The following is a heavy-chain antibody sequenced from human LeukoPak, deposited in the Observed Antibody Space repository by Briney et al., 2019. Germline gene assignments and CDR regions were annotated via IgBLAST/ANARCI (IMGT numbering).Heavy chain of an antibody. CDR3: ARYKRQWLVGFDY. V-gene: IGHV1-2*02. J-gene: IGHJ4*02. CDR1: GYTFTGYY. CDR2: INPNSGGT. Sequence: ASVKVSCKASGYTFTGYYMHWVRQAPGQGLEWMGWINPNSGGTNYAQKFQGRVTMTRDTSISTAYMELTRLRSDDTVVYYCARYKRQWLVGFDYWGQGTLVTVSS. D-gene: IGHD6-19*01.